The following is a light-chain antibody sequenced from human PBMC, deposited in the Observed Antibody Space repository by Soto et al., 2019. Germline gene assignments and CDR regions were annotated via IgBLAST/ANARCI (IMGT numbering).Light chain of an antibody. CDR2: DAS. CDR1: QSVSSY. J-gene: IGKJ2*01. Sequence: EIVLTQSPSTLSLSPGERATITCRASQSVSSYLAWYQQKPGQAPRLLIYDASNRATGIPARFSGSGSGTDLTLTISSLEPEDFSVYYCQQRSNWHPVTFGQGTKLEIK. V-gene: IGKV3-11*01. CDR3: QQRSNWHPVT.